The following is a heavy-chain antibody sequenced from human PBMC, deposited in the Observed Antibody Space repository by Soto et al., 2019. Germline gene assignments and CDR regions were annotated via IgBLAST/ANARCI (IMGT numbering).Heavy chain of an antibody. CDR2: INHSGST. CDR1: GGSFSGYY. CDR3: ARGMVRGVTQTKEGG. J-gene: IGHJ4*02. V-gene: IGHV4-34*01. D-gene: IGHD3-10*01. Sequence: QVQLQQWGAGLLKPSETLSLTCAVYGGSFSGYYWSWIRQPPGKGLEWIGEINHSGSTNYNPSLKSRVTISVDTSKNQFSLKLSSGTAADTAVYYCARGMVRGVTQTKEGGWGQGTLVTVSS.